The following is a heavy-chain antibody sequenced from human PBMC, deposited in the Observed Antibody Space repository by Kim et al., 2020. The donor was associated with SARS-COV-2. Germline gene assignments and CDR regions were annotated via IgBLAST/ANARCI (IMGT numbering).Heavy chain of an antibody. D-gene: IGHD3-9*01. J-gene: IGHJ6*02. CDR2: ISSSSSTI. CDR1: GFTFSSYS. Sequence: GGSLRLSCAASGFTFSSYSMNWVRQAPGKGLEWVSYISSSSSTIYYADSVKGRFTISRDNAKNSLYLQMNSLRDEDTAVYYCARDLNLVTYYDILTGYGYYYGMDVWGQGTTVTVSS. CDR3: ARDLNLVTYYDILTGYGYYYGMDV. V-gene: IGHV3-48*02.